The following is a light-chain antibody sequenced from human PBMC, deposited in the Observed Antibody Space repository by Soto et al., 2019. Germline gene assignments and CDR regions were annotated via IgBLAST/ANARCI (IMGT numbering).Light chain of an antibody. J-gene: IGKJ1*01. CDR2: SAS. V-gene: IGKV1-27*01. CDR3: QQFKDYVWT. CDR1: QGITSY. Sequence: DIQLTQSPSSLSASVGDRVTITCRVSQGITSYLNWYRQKPGEVLKLLIYSASNLQSGVPSRFSGSGSGTEFTLIISNLQPDDFATYYCQQFKDYVWTFGQGTKVDIK.